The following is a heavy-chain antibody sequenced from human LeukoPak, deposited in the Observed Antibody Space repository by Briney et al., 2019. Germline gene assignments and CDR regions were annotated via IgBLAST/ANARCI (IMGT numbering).Heavy chain of an antibody. D-gene: IGHD2-8*01. Sequence: GGSLRLSCAASAFIFSAYDMNWVRQAPGKGLEWVSYISSSGNTIYYADSVKGRFTISRDNAGNSLYLQMNSLRAEDTAIYYCARELYPYGMDVWGQGTTGTVS. V-gene: IGHV3-48*03. CDR1: AFIFSAYD. CDR2: ISSSGNTI. J-gene: IGHJ6*02. CDR3: ARELYPYGMDV.